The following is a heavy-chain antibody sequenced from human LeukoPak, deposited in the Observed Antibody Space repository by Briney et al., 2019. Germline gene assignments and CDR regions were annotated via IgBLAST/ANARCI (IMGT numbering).Heavy chain of an antibody. CDR3: ARGHDGVVGWFAP. V-gene: IGHV4-59*01. D-gene: IGHD2-15*01. Sequence: SETLSLTRTVSGGSISNYYWIWIRQPPGKGLEWIGHIFYSGSTNYNPSLKSRVTISVDTSKNQFSLKVTSVTAADTAVYYCARGHDGVVGWFAPWGRGTLVTVPS. J-gene: IGHJ5*02. CDR1: GGSISNYY. CDR2: IFYSGST.